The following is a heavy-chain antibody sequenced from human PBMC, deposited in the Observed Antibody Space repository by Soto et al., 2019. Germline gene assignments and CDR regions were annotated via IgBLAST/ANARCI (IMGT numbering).Heavy chain of an antibody. Sequence: SETLSLTCAVYGGSFSGYYWSWIRQPPGKGLEWIGEINHSGSTNYNPSFKSRVTISVDTSKNQFSLKLSSVTAADTAVYCCARGSIAVTGTSPTRYFDYWGQGTLVTVSS. CDR1: GGSFSGYY. V-gene: IGHV4-34*01. J-gene: IGHJ4*02. CDR2: INHSGST. CDR3: ARGSIAVTGTSPTRYFDY. D-gene: IGHD6-19*01.